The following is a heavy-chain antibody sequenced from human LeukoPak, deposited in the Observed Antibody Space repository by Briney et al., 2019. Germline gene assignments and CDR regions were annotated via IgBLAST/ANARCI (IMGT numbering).Heavy chain of an antibody. Sequence: SQTLSLTCTVSGGSISSGGYYWSWIRQHPGKGLEWIGYIYYSGSTYYNPSLKSRVTISVDTSKNQFSLKLSSVTAADTAVYYCARDSYGSGSYSNGVPLDVWGQGTTVTVSS. D-gene: IGHD3-10*01. CDR2: IYYSGST. CDR3: ARDSYGSGSYSNGVPLDV. V-gene: IGHV4-31*03. J-gene: IGHJ6*02. CDR1: GGSISSGGYY.